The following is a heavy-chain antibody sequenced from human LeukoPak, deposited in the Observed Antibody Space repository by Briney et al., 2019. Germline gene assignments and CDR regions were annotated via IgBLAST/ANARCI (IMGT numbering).Heavy chain of an antibody. J-gene: IGHJ1*01. CDR2: IWFDGSEQ. Sequence: SGGSLRLSCAASGFTFSTYATHWVRQAPGKGLEWVAVIWFDGSEQYYADSVKGRFIISRDNSKSTSNLQLNSLRAEDTAVYYCAREEDSRWGELSPWGQGTLVTVSS. D-gene: IGHD3-16*02. V-gene: IGHV3-33*01. CDR3: AREEDSRWGELSP. CDR1: GFTFSTYA.